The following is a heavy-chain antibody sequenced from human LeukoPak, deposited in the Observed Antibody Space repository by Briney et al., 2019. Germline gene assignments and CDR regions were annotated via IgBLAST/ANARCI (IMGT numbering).Heavy chain of an antibody. CDR1: GFTFSSYA. CDR3: AKDGPGDSGWYPSGAEYFQH. CDR2: ISYDGSNK. D-gene: IGHD6-19*01. V-gene: IGHV3-30-3*01. J-gene: IGHJ1*01. Sequence: TGGSLRLSCAASGFTFSSYAMHWVRQAPGKGLEWVAVISYDGSNKYYADSVKGRFTISRDNSKNTLYLQMNSLRAEATAVYYCAKDGPGDSGWYPSGAEYFQHWGQGTLVTVSS.